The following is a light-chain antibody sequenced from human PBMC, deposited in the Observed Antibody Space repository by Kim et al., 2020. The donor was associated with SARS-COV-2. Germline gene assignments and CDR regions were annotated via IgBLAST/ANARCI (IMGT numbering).Light chain of an antibody. V-gene: IGKV3-20*01. CDR3: QQYDNSPYP. J-gene: IGKJ2*01. Sequence: LCPGESAPLASRTSQSVISSSLAWYQQKPGQAPRLLIYGASSRATGIPDRFSGSGSGTDFTLTISRLEPEDFAVYYCQQYDNSPYPFGQGTKLEI. CDR2: GAS. CDR1: QSVISSS.